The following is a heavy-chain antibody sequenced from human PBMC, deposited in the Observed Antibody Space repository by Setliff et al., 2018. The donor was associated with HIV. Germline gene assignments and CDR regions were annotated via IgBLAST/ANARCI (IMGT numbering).Heavy chain of an antibody. Sequence: ASVKVSCKASGYTFINYGINWLRQAPGQGLEWVGWINPYNGNTKYGQKFQGTVTMTRDTTPSTAYLELRRLRSDDTAVYFCARGGPARVALLYWFDPWGQGTLVTVSS. CDR1: GYTFINYG. V-gene: IGHV1-18*01. CDR3: ARGGPARVALLYWFDP. J-gene: IGHJ5*02. CDR2: INPYNGNT. D-gene: IGHD2-21*01.